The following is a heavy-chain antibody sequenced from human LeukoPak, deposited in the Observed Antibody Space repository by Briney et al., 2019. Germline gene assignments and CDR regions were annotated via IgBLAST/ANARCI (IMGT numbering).Heavy chain of an antibody. J-gene: IGHJ3*02. CDR1: GFTFSSFG. V-gene: IGHV3-23*01. Sequence: GGSLRLSCAASGFTFSSFGMSWVRQAPGKGLEWVSAISGSGGSTYYADSVKGRFTISRDNSKNTLYLQMNSLRAEDTAVYYCAKGYDSSGYYLSDAFDIWGQGTMVTVSS. D-gene: IGHD3-22*01. CDR3: AKGYDSSGYYLSDAFDI. CDR2: ISGSGGST.